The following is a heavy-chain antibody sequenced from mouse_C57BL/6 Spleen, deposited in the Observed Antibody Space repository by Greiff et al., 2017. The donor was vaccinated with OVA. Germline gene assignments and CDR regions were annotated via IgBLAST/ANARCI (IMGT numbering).Heavy chain of an antibody. V-gene: IGHV3-6*01. CDR1: GYSITSGYY. CDR3: ARDRVWFSY. Sequence: EVQRVESGPGLVKPSQSLSLTCSVTGYSITSGYYWNWIRQFPGNKLEWMGYISYDGSNNYNPSLKNRISITRDTSKNQFFLKLNSVTTEDTATYYCARDRVWFSYWGQGTLVTVSA. CDR2: ISYDGSN. D-gene: IGHD3-1*01. J-gene: IGHJ3*01.